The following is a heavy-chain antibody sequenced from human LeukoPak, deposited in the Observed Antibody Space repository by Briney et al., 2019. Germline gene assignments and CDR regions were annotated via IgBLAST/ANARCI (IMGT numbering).Heavy chain of an antibody. CDR3: ARCGYYKDAFDI. J-gene: IGHJ3*02. CDR2: IYHSGST. V-gene: IGHV4-30-2*01. D-gene: IGHD3-3*01. Sequence: PSETLSLTCTVSGGSISSGGYYWSWIRQPPGKGLEWIGYIYHSGSTYYNPSLKSRVTISVDRSNNQFSLKLSSVTAADTAVYYCARCGYYKDAFDIWGQGTMVTVSS. CDR1: GGSISSGGYY.